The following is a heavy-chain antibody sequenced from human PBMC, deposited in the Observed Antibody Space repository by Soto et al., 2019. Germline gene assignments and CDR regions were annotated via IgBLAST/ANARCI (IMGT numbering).Heavy chain of an antibody. CDR3: ARDPVLGDILTGPNWFDP. CDR1: GGTFSSYA. J-gene: IGHJ5*02. D-gene: IGHD3-9*01. CDR2: IIPIFGTA. Sequence: SVKVSCKASGGTFSSYAISWVRKAPGQGLEWMGGIIPIFGTANYAQKFQGRVTITADESTSTAYMELSSLRSEDTAVYYCARDPVLGDILTGPNWFDPWGQGTLVTVP. V-gene: IGHV1-69*13.